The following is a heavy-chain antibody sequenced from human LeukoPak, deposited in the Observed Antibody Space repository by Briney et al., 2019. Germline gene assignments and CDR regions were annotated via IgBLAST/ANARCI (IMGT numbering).Heavy chain of an antibody. CDR1: GITFCGNW. D-gene: IGHD3/OR15-3a*01. CDR2: VKRDGSEK. Sequence: GVSLRLFCADSGITFCGNWVSWVRQAPGRGRVWVTYVKRDGSEKYYVDSVRGRFTISRDNAENSLYLEMNSLRAEDTAVYYCARDRDWSFDYWGQGTLVTVSS. CDR3: ARDRDWSFDY. J-gene: IGHJ4*02. V-gene: IGHV3-7*05.